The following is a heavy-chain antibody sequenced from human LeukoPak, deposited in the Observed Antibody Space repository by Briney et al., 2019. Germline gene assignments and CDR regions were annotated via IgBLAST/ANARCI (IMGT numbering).Heavy chain of an antibody. CDR3: ARERRDDDSSGYYWFPSDY. J-gene: IGHJ4*02. V-gene: IGHV1-18*01. D-gene: IGHD3-22*01. CDR2: IRAYNGNT. Sequence: ASVKVSCKASGYTFTSYGISWVRQAPGQGLEWMGWIRAYNGNTNYAQKLQGRVTMTTDTSTSTAYMELRSLRSDDTAVYYCARERRDDDSSGYYWFPSDYWGQGTLVTVSS. CDR1: GYTFTSYG.